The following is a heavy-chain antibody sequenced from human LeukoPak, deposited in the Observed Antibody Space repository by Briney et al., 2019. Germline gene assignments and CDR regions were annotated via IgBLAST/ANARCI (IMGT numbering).Heavy chain of an antibody. J-gene: IGHJ6*03. CDR3: ARELPPIYNMDV. Sequence: GGSLRLSCAASGFTFSSYAMHWVRQAPGKGLEWVAVISYDGSNKYYADSVKGRFTISRDNSKNTLYLQMNSLRAEDTAVYYCARELPPIYNMDVWGKGTTVTVSS. CDR1: GFTFSSYA. CDR2: ISYDGSNK. V-gene: IGHV3-30*01.